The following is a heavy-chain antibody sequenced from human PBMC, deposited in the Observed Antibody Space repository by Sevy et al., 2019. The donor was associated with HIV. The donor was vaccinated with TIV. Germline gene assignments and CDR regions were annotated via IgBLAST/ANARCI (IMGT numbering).Heavy chain of an antibody. Sequence: SETLSLTCAVSGGSISSSHHYWGWIRQPPGKGLEWIGTIYYSGSTYYNPSLKSRVTISVDMSKNQFSLNLGSVTAADTAVYYCARRLLAPKYYFDNWGQGTLVTVSS. V-gene: IGHV4-39*01. J-gene: IGHJ4*02. CDR3: ARRLLAPKYYFDN. CDR1: GGSISSSHHY. CDR2: IYYSGST.